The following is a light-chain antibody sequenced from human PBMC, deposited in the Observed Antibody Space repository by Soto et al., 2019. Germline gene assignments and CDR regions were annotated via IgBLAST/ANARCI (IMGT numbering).Light chain of an antibody. CDR2: EVR. J-gene: IGLJ1*01. V-gene: IGLV2-8*01. Sequence: QSVLTQPPSASGSPGQSVTISCTGTSNDVGGYNYVSWYQQHPGKAPKLILYEVRDRPSGVPDRFSGSKSGNTASLTVSGLQAEDEADYYCSSYAGGDSFVFGTGTKLTVL. CDR3: SSYAGGDSFV. CDR1: SNDVGGYNY.